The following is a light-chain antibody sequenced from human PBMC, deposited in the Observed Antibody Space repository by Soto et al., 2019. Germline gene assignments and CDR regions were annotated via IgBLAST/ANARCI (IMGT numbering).Light chain of an antibody. CDR1: SSDVGGYNY. J-gene: IGLJ2*01. CDR3: NSYISSSTVV. Sequence: QSALTQPASVSGSPGQSITISCTGTSSDVGGYNYVSWYQQHPGKAPKLMISEVSNRPSGVSNRFSGSKSGNTASLTISGLQAEDEATYYCNSYISSSTVVFGGGTKLTVL. V-gene: IGLV2-14*01. CDR2: EVS.